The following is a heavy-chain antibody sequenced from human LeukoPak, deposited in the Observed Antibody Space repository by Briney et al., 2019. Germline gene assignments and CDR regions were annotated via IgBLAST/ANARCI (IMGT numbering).Heavy chain of an antibody. CDR3: ARGPTRANSTDY. CDR2: IKQDGSEK. J-gene: IGHJ4*02. D-gene: IGHD2/OR15-2a*01. Sequence: GTLSLTCAVSGGSISSNNWWGWVRQPPGKGLEWVANIKQDGSEKYYVDSVKGRFTISRDNAKNSLYLQMNSLRAEDTAVYYCARGPTRANSTDYWGQGALVTVSS. CDR1: GGSISSNNW. V-gene: IGHV3-7*01.